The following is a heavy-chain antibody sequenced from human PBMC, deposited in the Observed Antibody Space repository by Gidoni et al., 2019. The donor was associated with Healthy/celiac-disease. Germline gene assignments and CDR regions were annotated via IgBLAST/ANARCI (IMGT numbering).Heavy chain of an antibody. CDR1: GFTVTSYA. J-gene: IGHJ4*02. V-gene: IGHV3-23*01. D-gene: IGHD3-22*01. Sequence: EVQLLASGGGLVQPWGALRLSCACSGFTVTSYAMSWVGQAPGKGLEWVSGIIGSGGSTYYAYSVKRLFTISRDNSKNTLYLQMNSLRAEDTAVYYCAKYLKYCYYSSGFDYGGQGTLVTVSS. CDR2: IIGSGGST. CDR3: AKYLKYCYYSSGFDY.